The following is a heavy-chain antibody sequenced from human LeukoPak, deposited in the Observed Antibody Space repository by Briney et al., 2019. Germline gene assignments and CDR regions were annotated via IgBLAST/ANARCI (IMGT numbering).Heavy chain of an antibody. CDR2: MNPNSGDT. J-gene: IGHJ4*02. CDR3: AREANDYVWGSYRHTVLYYFDY. V-gene: IGHV1-8*01. CDR1: GYTFTSYD. D-gene: IGHD3-16*02. Sequence: GASVKVSCKASGYTFTSYDINWVRQATGQGLEWMGWMNPNSGDTGYAQKFQGRVTMTTDTSTSTAYMELRSLRSDDTAVYYCAREANDYVWGSYRHTVLYYFDYWGQGTLVTVSS.